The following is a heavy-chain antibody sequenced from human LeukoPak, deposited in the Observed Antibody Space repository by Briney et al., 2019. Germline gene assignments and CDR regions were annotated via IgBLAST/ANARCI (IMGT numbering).Heavy chain of an antibody. CDR2: ISYSGYT. CDR1: GGSIRSYY. D-gene: IGHD4-23*01. V-gene: IGHV4-59*01. CDR3: ARGRNDNGGMFFDS. Sequence: SETLSLTCTASGGSIRSYYWSWIRQAPGKGLEWIGFISYSGYTSYSPSLKSRVAISVDTSKSQFSLRLRSMTAADTAIYYCARGRNDNGGMFFDSWAQGTLVTVSS. J-gene: IGHJ4*02.